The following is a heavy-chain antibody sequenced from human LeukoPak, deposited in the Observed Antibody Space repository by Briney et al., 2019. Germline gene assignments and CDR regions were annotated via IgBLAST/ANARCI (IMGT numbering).Heavy chain of an antibody. CDR3: TTPARDFYYYGMEV. D-gene: IGHD2-15*01. CDR1: GFTFSSYA. CDR2: IKSKNDGGTT. J-gene: IGHJ6*02. V-gene: IGHV3-15*01. Sequence: GGSLRLSCAASGFTFSSYAMHWVRQAPGKGLEWVGRIKSKNDGGTTDYAAPVNGRFTISRDDSKNTLYLQMNSLKTEDTGVYYCTTPARDFYYYGMEVWGQGTTVTVSS.